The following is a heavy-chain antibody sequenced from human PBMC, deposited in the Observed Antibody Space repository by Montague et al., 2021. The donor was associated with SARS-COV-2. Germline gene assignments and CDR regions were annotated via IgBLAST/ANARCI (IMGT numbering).Heavy chain of an antibody. CDR1: GGSFSGYS. CDR3: RVVPAGIPKGPNFYYLDV. D-gene: IGHD2-2*02. CDR2: IYHSGST. J-gene: IGHJ6*03. V-gene: IGHV4-34*01. Sequence: SETLSLTCAVYGGSFSGYSWSWIRQPPGKGLEWIGQIYHSGSTNYNPSLKSRVTISVDTSKNQFSLKLSSVTAADTALYYCRVVPAGIPKGPNFYYLDVWGKVTMVTVSS.